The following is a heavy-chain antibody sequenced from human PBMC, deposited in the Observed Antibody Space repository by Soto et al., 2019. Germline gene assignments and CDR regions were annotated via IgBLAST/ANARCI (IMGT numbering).Heavy chain of an antibody. CDR1: GFTFTNYG. Sequence: GGSLRLSCVASGFTFTNYGMNWVRQAPGKGLEWVSAISDSGGSTFYADSAKGRFTISRDNSKNTLYLQMNGLRSEDTAIYYCAAALSGYTPNYDYWGQGTPVTVSS. CDR2: ISDSGGST. J-gene: IGHJ4*02. D-gene: IGHD5-18*01. CDR3: AAALSGYTPNYDY. V-gene: IGHV3-23*01.